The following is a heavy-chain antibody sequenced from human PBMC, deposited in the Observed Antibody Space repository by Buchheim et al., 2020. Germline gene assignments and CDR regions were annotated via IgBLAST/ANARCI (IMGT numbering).Heavy chain of an antibody. CDR2: ISYDGSNK. J-gene: IGHJ4*02. V-gene: IGHV3-30*01. CDR3: AREGDYDFWSVLDY. Sequence: QVQLVESGGGVVQPGRSLRLSCAASGFTFSSYAMHWVRQAPGKGLEWVAVISYDGSNKYYADSVKGRFTISRDNSKHTLYLQMNSLRAEDTAVYYCAREGDYDFWSVLDYWGQGTL. D-gene: IGHD3-3*01. CDR1: GFTFSSYA.